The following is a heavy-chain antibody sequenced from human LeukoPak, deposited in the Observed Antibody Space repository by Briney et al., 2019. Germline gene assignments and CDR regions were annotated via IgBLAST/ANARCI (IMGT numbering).Heavy chain of an antibody. CDR2: IKQDGSEK. D-gene: IGHD3-22*01. CDR1: GFTFSSYW. J-gene: IGHJ3*02. Sequence: PGGSLRLSCAASGFTFSSYWMSWVRQAPGKGLEWVANIKQDGSEKYYVDSVKGRFTISRDNAKNSLYLQMNSLRAEDTAVYYCASLYYYDSSGYYRYYRLPDPHDAFDIWGQGTMVTVSS. V-gene: IGHV3-7*01. CDR3: ASLYYYDSSGYYRYYRLPDPHDAFDI.